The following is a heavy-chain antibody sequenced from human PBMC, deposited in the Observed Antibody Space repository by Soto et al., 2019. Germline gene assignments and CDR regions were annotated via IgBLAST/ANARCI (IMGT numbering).Heavy chain of an antibody. CDR1: GDTFNFYS. CDR2: VNPIVSMS. J-gene: IGHJ4*02. V-gene: IGHV1-69*02. D-gene: IGHD2-15*01. Sequence: QVQLVQSGAEVKRPGSSVKVSCKASGDTFNFYSINWVRQAPGLGLEWMGRVNPIVSMSNYAQKFQGRVTTTADKATSTAYMEPSSLRSEDTAIYYWARRKGTGYRAFDYWGQGALVTVSS. CDR3: ARRKGTGYRAFDY.